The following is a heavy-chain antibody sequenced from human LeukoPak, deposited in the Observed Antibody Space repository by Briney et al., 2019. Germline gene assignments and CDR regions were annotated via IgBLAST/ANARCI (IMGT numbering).Heavy chain of an antibody. J-gene: IGHJ4*02. V-gene: IGHV3-48*01. Sequence: PGGSLRLSCAASGFTFSSYSMNGVRQAPGKGREWGSYISGSSSTMYYADSVKGRFTISRDNAKNSLYLQMNSLRADDTALYYCAKPGAGADYGDRFDYWGQGTLVTVSS. D-gene: IGHD4-17*01. CDR1: GFTFSSYS. CDR3: AKPGAGADYGDRFDY. CDR2: ISGSSSTM.